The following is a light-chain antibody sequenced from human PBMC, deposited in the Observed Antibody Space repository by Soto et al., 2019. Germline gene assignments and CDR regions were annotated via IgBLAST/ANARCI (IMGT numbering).Light chain of an antibody. CDR1: SSDVGGYNY. J-gene: IGLJ1*01. CDR3: SSYTSSSTSHYV. Sequence: QSALTQPASVSGSPGQSITISCTGTSSDVGGYNYVSWYQQHPGKAPKLMIYDVSNRPSGVSNGLSGSKSGNTASLTISGLQAEDEADYYCSSYTSSSTSHYVFGTVTKLTLL. CDR2: DVS. V-gene: IGLV2-14*01.